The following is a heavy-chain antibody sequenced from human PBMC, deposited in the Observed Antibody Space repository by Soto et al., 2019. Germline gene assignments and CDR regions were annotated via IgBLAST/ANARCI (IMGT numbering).Heavy chain of an antibody. CDR3: ARGLRGDILTGSFDY. V-gene: IGHV5-51*01. Sequence: PGESLKISCKGSGYSFTSYWIGWVRQMPGKGLEWMGIIYPGDSDTRYSPSFQGQVTISADKSISTAHLQWSSLKASDTAMYYCARGLRGDILTGSFDYWGQGTLVTVSS. CDR1: GYSFTSYW. D-gene: IGHD3-9*01. CDR2: IYPGDSDT. J-gene: IGHJ4*02.